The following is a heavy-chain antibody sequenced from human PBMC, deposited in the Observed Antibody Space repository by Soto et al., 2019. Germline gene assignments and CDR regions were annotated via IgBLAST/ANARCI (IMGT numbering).Heavy chain of an antibody. V-gene: IGHV3-74*01. CDR2: INFDGTTT. J-gene: IGHJ4*02. Sequence: EVQLVESGGGLVQPGGSLRLSCAASGFTFNSYWIHWVRQAPGKGLVWVSRINFDGTTTNYADSVMGRFTISRDNAKNTLYLQMNSLRDEDTAVYYCARGGFRQWLLDYWGQGSLVTVSS. CDR1: GFTFNSYW. D-gene: IGHD5-12*01. CDR3: ARGGFRQWLLDY.